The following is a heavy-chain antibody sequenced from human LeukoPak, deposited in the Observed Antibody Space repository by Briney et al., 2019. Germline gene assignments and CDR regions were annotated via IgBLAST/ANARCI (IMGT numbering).Heavy chain of an antibody. CDR2: ISYTGTT. J-gene: IGHJ4*02. Sequence: PSETLSLTCTVSSGSIRSGDYYWSWIRQPPGKGLEWIGYISYTGTTYYNPSLKSRVTISEGTSKNLFSLKLNSVTAADTAVYYCARLGSAPFDYWGQGTLVTVSS. CDR3: ARLGSAPFDY. D-gene: IGHD3-10*01. V-gene: IGHV4-30-4*08. CDR1: SGSIRSGDYY.